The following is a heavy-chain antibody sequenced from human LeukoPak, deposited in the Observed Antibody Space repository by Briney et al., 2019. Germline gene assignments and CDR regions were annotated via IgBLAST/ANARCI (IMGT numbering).Heavy chain of an antibody. CDR2: MNPNSGNT. D-gene: IGHD3-9*01. CDR3: ASIPVDILTGYNDY. V-gene: IGHV1-8*02. J-gene: IGHJ4*02. CDR1: GYTFTGYY. Sequence: VASVKVSCKASGYTFTGYYMHWVRQAPGQGLEWMGWMNPNSGNTGYAQKFQGRVTMTRNTSISTAYMELSSLRSEDTAVYYCASIPVDILTGYNDYWGQGTLVTVSS.